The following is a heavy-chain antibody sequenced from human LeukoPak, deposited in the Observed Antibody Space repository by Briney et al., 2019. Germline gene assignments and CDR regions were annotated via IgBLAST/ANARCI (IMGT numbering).Heavy chain of an antibody. CDR3: ASGRYGDLYDY. CDR1: GGSISGYS. V-gene: IGHV4-59*01. D-gene: IGHD4-17*01. Sequence: SETLSLTCTVSGGSISGYSWSWIRQPPGKGLEWIGYIYYSGSTNYSPSLKRRVTITVDTSKNQFSLKLRSVTAADTAVYYCASGRYGDLYDYWGQGTLVTVSS. J-gene: IGHJ4*02. CDR2: IYYSGST.